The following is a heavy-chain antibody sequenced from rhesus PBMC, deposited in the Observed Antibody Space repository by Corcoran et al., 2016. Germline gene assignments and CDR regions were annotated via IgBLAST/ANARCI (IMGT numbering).Heavy chain of an antibody. CDR3: ASRGIVAAFDY. V-gene: IGHV4-80*01. D-gene: IGHD6-25*01. CDR2: INGNSGST. Sequence: QVQLQESGPGLVKPSETLSLTCAVSGGSFSSYWWSCIRQPPGKGLEWIGEINGNSGSTNYNPSLKSRFTISDDAFKNQFSLKLCSVTAADTAVYYCASRGIVAAFDYWGQGVLVTVSS. CDR1: GGSFSSYW. J-gene: IGHJ4*01.